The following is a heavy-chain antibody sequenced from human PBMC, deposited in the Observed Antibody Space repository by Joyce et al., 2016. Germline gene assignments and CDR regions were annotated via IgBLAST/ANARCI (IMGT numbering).Heavy chain of an antibody. CDR1: GGSISSGDYY. CDR3: ARVTWFGDKGFDY. V-gene: IGHV4-30-4*01. J-gene: IGHJ4*02. CDR2: IYYTGST. Sequence: QVQLQESGPGLVKPSPTLSLTCSVSGGSISSGDYYWSWIRQPPGKGLEWIGYIYYTGSTYYNRSHKSRITMSVDTSKNQFSLKLSSVTAADTAVEYCARVTWFGDKGFDYWGQGTLVTVSS. D-gene: IGHD3-10*01.